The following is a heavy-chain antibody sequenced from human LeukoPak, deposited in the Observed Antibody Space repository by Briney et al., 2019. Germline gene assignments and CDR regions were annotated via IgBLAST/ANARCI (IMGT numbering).Heavy chain of an antibody. CDR3: PRDGVGYRGRTTCYFDGVRYDY. V-gene: IGHV3-7*01. D-gene: IGHD2-2*01. Sequence: GGSLRLSCAASGFTFSSYWMSWVRQAPGKGLEWVANIKEDGSEKYYVDSVKGRFSISRDNAKNSVYLQMDSLRVEDTAVYYCPRDGVGYRGRTTCYFDGVRYDYWGQGALVTVSS. CDR1: GFTFSSYW. CDR2: IKEDGSEK. J-gene: IGHJ4*02.